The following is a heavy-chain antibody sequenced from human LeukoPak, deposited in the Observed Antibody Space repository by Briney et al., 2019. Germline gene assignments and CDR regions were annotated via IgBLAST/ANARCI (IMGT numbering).Heavy chain of an antibody. Sequence: GASVKVSCKASGYTFTSYGISWVRQAPGQGLEWMGWISAYNGNTNYAQKLQGRVTMTTDTSTSTAYTELRSLRSDDTAVYYCARYYDSSGYPGYWYFDLWGRGTLVTVSS. J-gene: IGHJ2*01. D-gene: IGHD3-22*01. CDR2: ISAYNGNT. V-gene: IGHV1-18*01. CDR1: GYTFTSYG. CDR3: ARYYDSSGYPGYWYFDL.